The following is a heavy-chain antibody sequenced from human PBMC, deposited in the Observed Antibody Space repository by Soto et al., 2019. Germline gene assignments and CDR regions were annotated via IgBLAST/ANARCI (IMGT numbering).Heavy chain of an antibody. Sequence: EVQLVASGGGLVQPGGSLRLSCAASGITISKYWMRWFRQAPGKGLEWVANIKPDGSEKYYVDSVKGRFTISRDNAKNSLYVQMNSLRAEDTDVYYCARDGPLRTLGYWGQGTLVTVSS. V-gene: IGHV3-7*01. CDR2: IKPDGSEK. CDR3: ARDGPLRTLGY. D-gene: IGHD3-16*01. CDR1: GITISKYW. J-gene: IGHJ4*02.